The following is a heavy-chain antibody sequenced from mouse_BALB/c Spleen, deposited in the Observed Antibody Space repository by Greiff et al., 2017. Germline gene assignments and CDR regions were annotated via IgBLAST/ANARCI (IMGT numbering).Heavy chain of an antibody. Sequence: VQLQQSGAELVRPGTSVKVSCKASGYAFTNYLIEWVKQRPGQGLEWIGVINPGSGGTNYNEKFKGKATLTADKSYSTAYMQLSSLTSDDSAVYFCARSDGGFAYWGQGTLVTVSA. CDR2: INPGSGGT. V-gene: IGHV1-54*01. CDR3: ARSDGGFAY. J-gene: IGHJ3*01. CDR1: GYAFTNYL.